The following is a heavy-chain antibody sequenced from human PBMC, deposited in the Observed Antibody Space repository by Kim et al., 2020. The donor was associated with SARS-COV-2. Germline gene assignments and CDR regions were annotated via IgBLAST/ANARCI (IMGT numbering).Heavy chain of an antibody. V-gene: IGHV4-61*01. CDR2: IYYSGST. CDR3: ARGSSGYYTTER. Sequence: SETLSLTCTVSGGSVSSGSYYWSWIRQPPGKGLEWIGYIYYSGSTNYNPSLKSRVTISVDTSKNQFSLKLSSVTAADTAVYYCARGSSGYYTTERWGQGT. D-gene: IGHD3-22*01. CDR1: GGSVSSGSYY. J-gene: IGHJ4*02.